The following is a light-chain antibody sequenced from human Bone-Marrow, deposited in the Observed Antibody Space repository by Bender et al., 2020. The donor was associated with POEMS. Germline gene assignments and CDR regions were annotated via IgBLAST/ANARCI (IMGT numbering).Light chain of an antibody. J-gene: IGLJ1*01. CDR3: SSYTSSRTLV. Sequence: QSALTQPASVSGSPGQSITISCTGTSSDVGGYNYVSWYQQHPGKAPQLMIYDVSNRPSGLSDRFSGSKSGNTASLTISGLQAEDEADYYCSSYTSSRTLVFGTGTKVTVL. CDR2: DVS. V-gene: IGLV2-14*01. CDR1: SSDVGGYNY.